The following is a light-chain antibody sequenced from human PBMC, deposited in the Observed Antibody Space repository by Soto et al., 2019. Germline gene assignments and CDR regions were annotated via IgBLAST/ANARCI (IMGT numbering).Light chain of an antibody. CDR2: GAS. CDR1: QSVSSSY. J-gene: IGKJ2*01. Sequence: EIVLTQSPGTLSLSPGERATLSCRASQSVSSSYLAWYQQKPGQAPRLLIYGASSRATGIPDRFSGSGSGTDFTLTISRLEPEDFAVYCWQQYGSSPPMYTFGQGTKLEIK. CDR3: QQYGSSPPMYT. V-gene: IGKV3-20*01.